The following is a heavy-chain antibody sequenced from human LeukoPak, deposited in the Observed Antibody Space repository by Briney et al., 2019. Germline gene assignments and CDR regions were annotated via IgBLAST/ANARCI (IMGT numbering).Heavy chain of an antibody. CDR2: ISGNGGST. J-gene: IGHJ4*02. Sequence: GGSLRLSCAASGFTFNNFAMAWVRQAPGKGLEWVSGISGNGGSTYYTDSVKGRFTVSRDNSKNTLFLVMNSLRAEDTAVYYCAKDAISSIAVRRFDYWGQGTLVTVSS. D-gene: IGHD6-6*01. CDR1: GFTFNNFA. CDR3: AKDAISSIAVRRFDY. V-gene: IGHV3-23*01.